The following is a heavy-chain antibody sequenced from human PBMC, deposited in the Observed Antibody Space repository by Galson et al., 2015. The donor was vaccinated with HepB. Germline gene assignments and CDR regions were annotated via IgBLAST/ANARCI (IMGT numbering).Heavy chain of an antibody. CDR3: ATDCYPTAHYDAFDV. D-gene: IGHD2-21*02. Sequence: SVKVSCKAAGYTFTGQYIHWIRQAPGQGLECVGWINPNDGNTFHAQKFQGRVTITRDTSISTAYMELSGLTSDDTAVYYCATDCYPTAHYDAFDVWGQGTIITVSS. V-gene: IGHV1-2*02. CDR1: GYTFTGQY. CDR2: INPNDGNT. J-gene: IGHJ3*01.